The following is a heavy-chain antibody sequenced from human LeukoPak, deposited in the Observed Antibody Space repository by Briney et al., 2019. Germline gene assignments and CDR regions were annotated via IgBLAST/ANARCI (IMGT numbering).Heavy chain of an antibody. Sequence: VGSLRLSCAASGFTFSSYAMSWVRQAPGKGLEWVSAISGSGGSTYYADSVKGRFTISRDNSKNTLYLQMNSLRAEDTAVYYCAKSPRGGWLWFGDFWGQGTLVTVSS. J-gene: IGHJ4*02. V-gene: IGHV3-23*01. CDR1: GFTFSSYA. D-gene: IGHD3-10*01. CDR2: ISGSGGST. CDR3: AKSPRGGWLWFGDF.